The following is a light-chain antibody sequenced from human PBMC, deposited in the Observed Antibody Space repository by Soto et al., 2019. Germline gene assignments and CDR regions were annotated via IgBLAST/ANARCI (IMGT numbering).Light chain of an antibody. J-gene: IGKJ1*01. CDR2: AAS. CDR3: QQRSNWPRT. V-gene: IGKV3D-20*02. Sequence: EIVFTQSPGTLSLSPGEGATLTCRCSQSVGSNLAWYQEKSGQAPRPLIYAASSRAADIPDRFIGYGAGTDFTLTINGLEPEDFAVYYCQQRSNWPRTFGQGTKVDIK. CDR1: QSVGSN.